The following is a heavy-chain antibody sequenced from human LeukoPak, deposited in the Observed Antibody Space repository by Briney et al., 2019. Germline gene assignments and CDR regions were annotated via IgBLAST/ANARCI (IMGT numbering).Heavy chain of an antibody. Sequence: GGSLRLSCAASGFTFSDYYMSWIRQAPGKGLEWISYITSSSGPIYYADSVKGRSTISRDNAKNSLYLQMNSLRAEDTAVYYCARERGYFDYWGQGTLVTVSS. J-gene: IGHJ4*02. V-gene: IGHV3-11*04. CDR3: ARERGYFDY. CDR2: ITSSSGPI. CDR1: GFTFSDYY. D-gene: IGHD3-10*01.